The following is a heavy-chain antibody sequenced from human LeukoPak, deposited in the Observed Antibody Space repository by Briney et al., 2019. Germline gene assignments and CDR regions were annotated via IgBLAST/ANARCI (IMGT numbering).Heavy chain of an antibody. CDR3: ARHPIPKYSSGWYYFDY. Sequence: PSETLSLTCTVSGGSISSYYRSWIRQPPGKGLEWIGYIYYSGSTNYNPSLKSRVTISVDTSKNQFSLKLSSVTAADTAVYYCARHPIPKYSSGWYYFDYWGQGTLVTVSS. CDR1: GGSISSYY. V-gene: IGHV4-59*08. CDR2: IYYSGST. J-gene: IGHJ4*02. D-gene: IGHD6-19*01.